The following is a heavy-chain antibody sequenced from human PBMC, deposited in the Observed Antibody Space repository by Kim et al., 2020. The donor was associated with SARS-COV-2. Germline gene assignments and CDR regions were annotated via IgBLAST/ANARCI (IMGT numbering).Heavy chain of an antibody. V-gene: IGHV5-51*01. CDR3: ARGYVWGSYRPYYFDY. Sequence: SFQGQVTISADTSISTAYLQWSSLKASDTAMYYCARGYVWGSYRPYYFDYWGQGTLVTVSS. J-gene: IGHJ4*02. D-gene: IGHD3-16*02.